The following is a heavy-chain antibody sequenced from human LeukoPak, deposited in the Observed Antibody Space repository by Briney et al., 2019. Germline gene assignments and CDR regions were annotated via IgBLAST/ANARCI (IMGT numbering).Heavy chain of an antibody. J-gene: IGHJ6*03. V-gene: IGHV3-11*01. CDR3: ARDSCSSTSCYVGYYYYYMDV. CDR1: GFTFSDHY. CDR2: ISGGGSNI. D-gene: IGHD2-2*01. Sequence: GGSLRLSCAASGFTFSDHYMSWIRQAPGKGLEWVSYISGGGSNIYYADSVKGRFTVSRDNAKNSLFLQMNSLRAEDTAMYYCARDSCSSTSCYVGYYYYYMDVWGKGTTVTVSS.